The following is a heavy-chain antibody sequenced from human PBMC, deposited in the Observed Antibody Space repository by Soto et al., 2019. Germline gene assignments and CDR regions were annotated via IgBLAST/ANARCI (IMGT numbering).Heavy chain of an antibody. D-gene: IGHD6-19*01. CDR2: INPSGGST. V-gene: IGHV1-46*01. J-gene: IGHJ4*02. Sequence: ASVKVSCKASGYTFTSYYMHWVRQAPGQGLEWMGIINPSGGSTSYAQKFQGRVTMTEDTSTDTAYMELSSLRSEDTAVYYCATATPVAGIGAIDYWGQGTLVTVSS. CDR1: GYTFTSYY. CDR3: ATATPVAGIGAIDY.